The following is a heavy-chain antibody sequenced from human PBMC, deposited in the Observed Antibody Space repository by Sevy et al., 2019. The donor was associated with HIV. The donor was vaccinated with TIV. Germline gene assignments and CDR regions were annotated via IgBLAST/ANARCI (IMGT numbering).Heavy chain of an antibody. D-gene: IGHD3-16*01. J-gene: IGHJ3*02. CDR2: IYYSGST. Sequence: SETLSLTCTVSGGSISSYYWSWIRQPPGKGLEWIGYIYYSGSTNYNPSLKSRVTISVDTSKNQFSLKLSSVTAAGTAVYYCARPFGGARWAFDIWGQGTMVTVSS. V-gene: IGHV4-59*01. CDR3: ARPFGGARWAFDI. CDR1: GGSISSYY.